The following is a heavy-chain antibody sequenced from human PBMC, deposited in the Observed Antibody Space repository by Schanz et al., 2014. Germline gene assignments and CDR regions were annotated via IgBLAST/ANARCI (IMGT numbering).Heavy chain of an antibody. CDR1: GYTFTTYA. V-gene: IGHV1-18*01. J-gene: IGHJ5*02. CDR2: ISVYTGNT. D-gene: IGHD3-9*01. CDR3: AKAEYDILTDSYSRLDP. Sequence: QIQLVQSGPEVKKPGASVRVSCKASGYTFTTYAMSWVRQAPGQGLEWVGWISVYTGNTKYGQKVQGRVTMTADTSTNTACMELRSLRSDDTAVYYCAKAEYDILTDSYSRLDPWGQGTLVTVSS.